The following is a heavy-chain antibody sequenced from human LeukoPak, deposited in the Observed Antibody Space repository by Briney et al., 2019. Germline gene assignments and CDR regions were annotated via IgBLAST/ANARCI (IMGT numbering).Heavy chain of an antibody. Sequence: GGSLRLSCAASGFTFSSYGMNWVRQAPGKGLEWVSSISSSSSYIYYADSVKGRFTISRDNAKNSLYLQMNSLRAEDTAVYYCARDNYYDSSGYDGWFDPWGQGTLVTVSS. D-gene: IGHD3-22*01. CDR1: GFTFSSYG. CDR2: ISSSSSYI. J-gene: IGHJ5*02. V-gene: IGHV3-21*01. CDR3: ARDNYYDSSGYDGWFDP.